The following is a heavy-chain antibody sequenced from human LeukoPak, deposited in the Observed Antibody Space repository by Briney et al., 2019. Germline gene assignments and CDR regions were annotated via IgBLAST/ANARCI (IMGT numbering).Heavy chain of an antibody. D-gene: IGHD4-23*01. Sequence: GGSLRLSCAASGFIFSNYGMSWVRQAPGKGLEWVSSISFSSTHIYYADSIQGRFTISRDNAENSLYLQMNSLRAEDTAVYYCARDLPIQDDYGGRDYWGQGTLVTVS. V-gene: IGHV3-21*06. J-gene: IGHJ4*02. CDR1: GFIFSNYG. CDR3: ARDLPIQDDYGGRDY. CDR2: ISFSSTHI.